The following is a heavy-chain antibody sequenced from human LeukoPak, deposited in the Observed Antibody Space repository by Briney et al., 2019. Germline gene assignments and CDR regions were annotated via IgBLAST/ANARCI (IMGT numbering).Heavy chain of an antibody. CDR3: ARVDGSSGYLFDY. CDR2: IYTSGST. V-gene: IGHV4-4*07. J-gene: IGHJ4*02. Sequence: SETLSLTCTVSGGSLSSYYWSWLRQPAGKGLEGIGRIYTSGSTNCNPSLKSRVTMSVDTSKNQFSLKLSSVTAADTAVYYCARVDGSSGYLFDYWGQGTLVTVSS. D-gene: IGHD3-22*01. CDR1: GGSLSSYY.